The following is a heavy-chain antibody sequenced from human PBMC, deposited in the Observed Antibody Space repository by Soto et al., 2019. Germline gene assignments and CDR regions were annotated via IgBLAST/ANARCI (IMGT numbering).Heavy chain of an antibody. CDR1: GFTFSSYA. D-gene: IGHD3-3*01. CDR2: ISGSGGST. Sequence: EVQLLASGGGLVQPGGSLRLSCAASGFTFSSYAMSWVRQAPGKGLEWVSAISGSGGSTYYADSVKGRFTISRDNSKNTLYLQMNSLRAEDTAVYYCAKPPGGPTYYDFWSGYYYYMDVWGKGTTVTVSS. CDR3: AKPPGGPTYYDFWSGYYYYMDV. V-gene: IGHV3-23*01. J-gene: IGHJ6*03.